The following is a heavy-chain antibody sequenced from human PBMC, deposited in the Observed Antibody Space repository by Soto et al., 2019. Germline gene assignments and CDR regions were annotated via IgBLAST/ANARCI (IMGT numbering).Heavy chain of an antibody. CDR2: ITSDGSST. Sequence: PGGSLRLSCAASGSIFSNFWMHWVRQAPGKGLLWAARITSDGSSTFYADSVRGRFTISRDNAKNTLYLQMNSLRAEDTGVYFCASLLRGGMLLHAFDNWGRGTXVTVSS. J-gene: IGHJ4*01. D-gene: IGHD3-16*01. CDR1: GSIFSNFW. V-gene: IGHV3-74*01. CDR3: ASLLRGGMLLHAFDN.